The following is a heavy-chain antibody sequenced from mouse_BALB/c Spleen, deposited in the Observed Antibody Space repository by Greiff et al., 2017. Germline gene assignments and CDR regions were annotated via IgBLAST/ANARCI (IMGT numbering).Heavy chain of an antibody. V-gene: IGHV5-6*01. CDR3: AREGYWDGDWYFDV. D-gene: IGHD4-1*01. J-gene: IGHJ1*01. Sequence: VQLQQSGGDLVKPGGSLKLSCAASGFTFSSYGMSWVRQTPDKRLEWVATISSGGSYTYYPDSVKGRFTISRDNAKDTLYLQMSSLKSEDTAMYYCAREGYWDGDWYFDVWGAGTTVTVSS. CDR1: GFTFSSYG. CDR2: ISSGGSYT.